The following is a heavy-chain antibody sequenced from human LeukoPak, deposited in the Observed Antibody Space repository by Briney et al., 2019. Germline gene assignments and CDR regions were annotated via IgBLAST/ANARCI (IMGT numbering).Heavy chain of an antibody. Sequence: PSETLSLTCTVSGGSISSGSYYWSWIRQPAGKGLEWIGRIYTSGSTNYNPSLKSRVTISVDRSKNQFSLKLSSVTAADTAVYYCASGGSSEGNWGQGTLVTVSS. CDR3: ASGGSSEGN. D-gene: IGHD6-13*01. J-gene: IGHJ4*02. V-gene: IGHV4-61*02. CDR2: IYTSGST. CDR1: GGSISSGSYY.